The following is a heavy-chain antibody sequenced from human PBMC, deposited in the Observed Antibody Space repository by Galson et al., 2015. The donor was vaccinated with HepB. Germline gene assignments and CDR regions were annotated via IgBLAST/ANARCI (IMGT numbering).Heavy chain of an antibody. Sequence: SLRLSCAASGFTFSSYGMHWVRQAPGKGLEWVAFIRYDGSNKYYADSVKGRFTISRDNSKNTLYLQMNSLRAEDTAVYYCAKDQDYYDSSGAFDYWGQGTLVTVSS. V-gene: IGHV3-30*02. CDR1: GFTFSSYG. CDR2: IRYDGSNK. CDR3: AKDQDYYDSSGAFDY. J-gene: IGHJ4*02. D-gene: IGHD3-22*01.